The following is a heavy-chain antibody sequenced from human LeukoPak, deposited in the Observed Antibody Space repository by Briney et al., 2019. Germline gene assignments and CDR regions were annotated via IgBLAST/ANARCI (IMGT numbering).Heavy chain of an antibody. CDR3: ARVIATRPHYHYYMDV. D-gene: IGHD6-6*01. CDR2: ISNSGRTI. Sequence: GGSLRLSCAASGFTFSDHYMSWIRQAPGKGLEWVSYISNSGRTIYYADSVKGRFTISRGNAENSLYLQMNSLRAEDTAVYYCARVIATRPHYHYYMDVWGKATTVTVSS. CDR1: GFTFSDHY. V-gene: IGHV3-11*04. J-gene: IGHJ6*03.